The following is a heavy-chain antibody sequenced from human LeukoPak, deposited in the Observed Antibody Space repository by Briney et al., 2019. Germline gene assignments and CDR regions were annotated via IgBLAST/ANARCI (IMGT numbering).Heavy chain of an antibody. J-gene: IGHJ4*02. CDR1: GYTFTSYA. Sequence: ASVKVSCTASGYTFTSYAMNWVRQAPGQGLEWMGWINTNTGNPTYAQGFTGRFVFSLDTSVSTAYLQISSLKAEDTAVYYCARGGGRSGWYWADYWGQGTLVTVSS. CDR3: ARGGGRSGWYWADY. V-gene: IGHV7-4-1*02. D-gene: IGHD6-19*01. CDR2: INTNTGNP.